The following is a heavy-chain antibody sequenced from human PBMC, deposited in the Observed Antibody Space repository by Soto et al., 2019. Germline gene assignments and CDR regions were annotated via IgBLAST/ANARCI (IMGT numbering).Heavy chain of an antibody. Sequence: GGSLRLSCAASGFTFSSYGMHWVRQAPGKGLEWVAVIWYDGSNKYYADSVKGRFTISRDNSKNTLYLQMNSLRAEDTAVYYCAREAGAFNYYVPGGYFDYWGQGTLVTVP. D-gene: IGHD3-10*01. CDR1: GFTFSSYG. J-gene: IGHJ4*02. CDR3: AREAGAFNYYVPGGYFDY. V-gene: IGHV3-33*01. CDR2: IWYDGSNK.